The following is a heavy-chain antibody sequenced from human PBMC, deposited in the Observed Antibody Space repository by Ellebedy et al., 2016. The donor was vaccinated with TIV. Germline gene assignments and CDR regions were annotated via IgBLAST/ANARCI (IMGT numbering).Heavy chain of an antibody. CDR2: ISSGGT. CDR1: GGSISSGSYY. J-gene: IGHJ5*02. Sequence: SETLSLXXTVSGGSISSGSYYWSWVRQPAGKGLEWIGRISSGGTSYNPPFRSRVTTSVETSKNQFSLRLASVMAADAAVYYCAGGHNGFDLWGQGTMVIVSS. V-gene: IGHV4-61*02. CDR3: AGGHNGFDL.